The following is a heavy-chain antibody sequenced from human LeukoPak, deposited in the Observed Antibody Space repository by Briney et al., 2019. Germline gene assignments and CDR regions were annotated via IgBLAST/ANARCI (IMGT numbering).Heavy chain of an antibody. D-gene: IGHD1-26*01. CDR1: GYSISSGYY. J-gene: IGHJ4*02. CDR3: ARGRYSGSYYTRY. Sequence: SETLSLTCTVSGYSISSGYYWGWIRQPPGKGLEWIGSIYHSGSTYYNPSLKSRVTISVDTSKSQFSLKLSSVTAADTAVYYCARGRYSGSYYTRYWGQGTLVTVSS. CDR2: IYHSGST. V-gene: IGHV4-38-2*02.